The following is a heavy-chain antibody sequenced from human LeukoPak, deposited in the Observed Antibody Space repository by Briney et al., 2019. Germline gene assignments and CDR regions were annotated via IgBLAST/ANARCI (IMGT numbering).Heavy chain of an antibody. V-gene: IGHV3-48*03. D-gene: IGHD4-17*01. CDR3: AALSLRIDY. J-gene: IGHJ4*02. CDR1: GFTFSSYE. Sequence: AGGSLRLSCAASGFTFSSYEMNWVRQAPGKGLEWVSYISSSGSTIYYADSVKGRFTITRDNAKNSLYLQMNSLRAEDTAVYYCAALSLRIDYWGQGTLVTVSS. CDR2: ISSSGSTI.